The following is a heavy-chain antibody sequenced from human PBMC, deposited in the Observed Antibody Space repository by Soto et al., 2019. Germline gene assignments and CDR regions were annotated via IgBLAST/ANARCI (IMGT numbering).Heavy chain of an antibody. CDR1: GFTFTSSA. Sequence: GASVKVSCKASGFTFTSSAVQWVRQARGQRLEWIGWIVVGSGNTNYAQKFQERVTITRDMSTSTAYMELSSLRSEDTAVYYCAADRLTTVVYAFDIWGQGTMVTVSS. D-gene: IGHD1-1*01. CDR2: IVVGSGNT. CDR3: AADRLTTVVYAFDI. V-gene: IGHV1-58*01. J-gene: IGHJ3*02.